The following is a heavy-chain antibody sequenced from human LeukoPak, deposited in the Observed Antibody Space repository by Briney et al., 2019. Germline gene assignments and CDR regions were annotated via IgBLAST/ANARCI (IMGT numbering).Heavy chain of an antibody. Sequence: PGGSLRLSCAASGFTFSNYAMSWVRQAPGKGLKWVSSISGSGGSTHYADSVKGRFTISRDKTKNTLYLQMNSLRAEDTAVYYCAKSSYYDASGYYREYYFDYWGQGTLVTVSS. D-gene: IGHD3-22*01. V-gene: IGHV3-23*01. CDR1: GFTFSNYA. CDR2: ISGSGGST. J-gene: IGHJ4*02. CDR3: AKSSYYDASGYYREYYFDY.